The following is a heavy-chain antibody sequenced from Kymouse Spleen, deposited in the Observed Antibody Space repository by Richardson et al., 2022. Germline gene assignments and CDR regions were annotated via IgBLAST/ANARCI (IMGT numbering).Heavy chain of an antibody. D-gene: IGHD2-15*01,IGHD2-21*02,IGHD7-27*02. CDR3: ARWWGSEWFDP. V-gene: IGHV4-59*01. CDR1: GGSISSYY. J-gene: IGHJ5*02. CDR2: IYYSGST. Sequence: QVQLQESGPGLVKPSETLSLTCTVSGGSISSYYWSWIRQPPGKGLEWIGYIYYSGSTNYNPSLKSRVTISVDTSKNQFSLKLSSVTAADTAVYYCARWWGSEWFDPWGQGTLVTVSS.